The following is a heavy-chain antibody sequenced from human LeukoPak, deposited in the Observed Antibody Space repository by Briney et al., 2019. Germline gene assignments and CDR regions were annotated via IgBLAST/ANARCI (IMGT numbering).Heavy chain of an antibody. V-gene: IGHV3-11*01. J-gene: IGHJ6*02. Sequence: GGSLRLSCAASGFTFSDYYMSWIRQAPGKGLEWVSYISSSGSTIYYADSVKGRFTISRDNAKNSLYLQMNSLRAEDTAVYYCAALGHLAPLMVRGVHDIVNYYYYYGMDVWGQGTTVTVSS. CDR2: ISSSGSTI. CDR1: GFTFSDYY. CDR3: AALGHLAPLMVRGVHDIVNYYYYYGMDV. D-gene: IGHD3-10*01.